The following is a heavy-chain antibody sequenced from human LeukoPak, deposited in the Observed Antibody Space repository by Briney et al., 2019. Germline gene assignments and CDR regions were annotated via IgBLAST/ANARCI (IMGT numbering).Heavy chain of an antibody. CDR2: IRSKAYGGTT. D-gene: IGHD1-1*01. J-gene: IGHJ4*02. Sequence: GRSLRLSCTASGFTFGDCAMSWFRQAPGKGLEWVGFIRSKAYGGTTEYAACVKGRFTISRDDSKSIAYLQMNSLKTEDTAVYYCTRGLAQLELDGFDYWGQGTLVTVSS. CDR1: GFTFGDCA. CDR3: TRGLAQLELDGFDY. V-gene: IGHV3-49*03.